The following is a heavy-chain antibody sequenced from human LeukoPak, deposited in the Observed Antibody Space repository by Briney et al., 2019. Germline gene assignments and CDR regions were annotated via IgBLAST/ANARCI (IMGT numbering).Heavy chain of an antibody. J-gene: IGHJ4*02. D-gene: IGHD3-22*01. V-gene: IGHV3-73*01. CDR3: ARVRGGDSSGYFNY. Sequence: GGSLRLSCAASGFTFSGSAVHWVRQASGKGLEWVGRIRSKANSYATAYAASVKGRFTISRDDSKNTAYLQMNSLKTEDTAVYYCARVRGGDSSGYFNYWGQGTLVTVSS. CDR1: GFTFSGSA. CDR2: IRSKANSYAT.